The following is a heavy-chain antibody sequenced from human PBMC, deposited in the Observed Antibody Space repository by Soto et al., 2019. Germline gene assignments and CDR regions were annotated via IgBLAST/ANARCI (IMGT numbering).Heavy chain of an antibody. V-gene: IGHV1-18*01. Sequence: GPSAKVSCSASAYYFTNYGISWVRQAPGQGLEWMGWISAYKGNINYEQKFRGRVTMTTDTSTRSAYLEVRRLRADETAVDYCGWSGSCSNLRDLDSSGQGT. CDR1: AYYFTNYG. D-gene: IGHD3-3*01. J-gene: IGHJ4*02. CDR3: GWSGSCSNLRDLDS. CDR2: ISAYKGNI.